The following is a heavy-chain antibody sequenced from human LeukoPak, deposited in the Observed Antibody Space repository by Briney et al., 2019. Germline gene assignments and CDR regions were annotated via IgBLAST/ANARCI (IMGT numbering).Heavy chain of an antibody. CDR2: VDDTRYYSGSA. D-gene: IGHD3-10*01. V-gene: IGHV4-39*01. CDR1: SGSIGSDALY. CDR3: VAEEYGTGSYYKSAF. J-gene: IGHJ4*02. Sequence: PSETLSLTCTVSSGSIGSDALYWGWLGQAPGKELEWIGSVDDTRYYSGSAYYNPSLESRVTVSTDRSKTLCPLKLASVTAADTAVYYCVAEEYGTGSYYKSAFWGKGALVTVSS.